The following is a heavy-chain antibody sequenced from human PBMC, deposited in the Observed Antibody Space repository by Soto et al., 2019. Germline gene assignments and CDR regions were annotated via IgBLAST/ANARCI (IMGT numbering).Heavy chain of an antibody. Sequence: QVQLVQSGAEVKKPGASVKVSCKASGYTFTSYGISWVRQAPGQGLEWMGWISAYNGNTNYAQKLQGRVTMTPDTAPSITCMKLRSLRSTNTAVYNCGIDHSYFHDGGQEPL. CDR1: GYTFTSYG. CDR2: ISAYNGNT. V-gene: IGHV1-18*01. CDR3: GIDHSYFHD. J-gene: IGHJ4*02.